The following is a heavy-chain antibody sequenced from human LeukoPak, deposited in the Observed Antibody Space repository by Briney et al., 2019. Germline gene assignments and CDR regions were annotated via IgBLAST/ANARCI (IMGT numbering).Heavy chain of an antibody. CDR3: AKAYVDIVATPPADY. CDR2: ISYDGSNK. J-gene: IGHJ4*02. V-gene: IGHV3-30*18. D-gene: IGHD5-12*01. Sequence: QPGRSLRLSCAASGFTFSSYCMHWVRQAPGKGLEWVAVISYDGSNKYYAESVKGRFTISRDNSKNTLYLQMNSLRAEDTAVYYCAKAYVDIVATPPADYWGQGTLVTVSS. CDR1: GFTFSSYC.